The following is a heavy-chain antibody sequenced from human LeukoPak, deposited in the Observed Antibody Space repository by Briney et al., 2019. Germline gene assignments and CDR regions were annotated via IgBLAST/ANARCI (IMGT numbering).Heavy chain of an antibody. D-gene: IGHD6-13*01. CDR2: IYYSGST. V-gene: IGHV4-59*01. Sequence: PSETLSLTCTVSGGSIRSYQWSWIRQPPGKGLEWIGYIYYSGSTNYNPSLKSRVTISVDTTKNQFSLRLTSMTAADPAVYYCARDQGAFYSRSGFDYWGRGTLVTVSS. CDR3: ARDQGAFYSRSGFDY. CDR1: GGSIRSYQ. J-gene: IGHJ4*02.